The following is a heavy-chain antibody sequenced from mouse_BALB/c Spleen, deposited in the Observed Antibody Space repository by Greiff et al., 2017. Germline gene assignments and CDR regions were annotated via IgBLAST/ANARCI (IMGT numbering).Heavy chain of an antibody. Sequence: QVQLKESGPQLVRPGASVKISCKASGYSFTSYWMHWVKQRPGQGLEWIGMIDPSDSETRLNQKFKDKATLTVDKSSSTAYMQLSSPTSEDSAVYYCARSEITTVVARFDYWGQGTTLTVSS. CDR3: ARSEITTVVARFDY. CDR2: IDPSDSET. J-gene: IGHJ2*01. D-gene: IGHD1-1*01. CDR1: GYSFTSYW. V-gene: IGHV1S126*01.